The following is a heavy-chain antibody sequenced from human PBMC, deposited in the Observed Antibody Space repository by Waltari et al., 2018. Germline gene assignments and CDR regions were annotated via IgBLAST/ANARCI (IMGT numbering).Heavy chain of an antibody. J-gene: IGHJ6*02. Sequence: EVQLVESGGGLIQHGGSLRLSCAASGFTVSCHYMIWVRQVPGKGLEWVSVIYSGGSTYYADSVKGRFTISRDNSKNTLYLQMNSLRAEDTAVYYCARFLWLSYGMDVWGQGTTVTVSS. CDR3: ARFLWLSYGMDV. D-gene: IGHD6-19*01. CDR2: IYSGGST. V-gene: IGHV3-53*01. CDR1: GFTVSCHY.